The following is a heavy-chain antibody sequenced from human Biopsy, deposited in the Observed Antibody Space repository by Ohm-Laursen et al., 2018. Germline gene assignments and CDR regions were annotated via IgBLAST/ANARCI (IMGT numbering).Heavy chain of an antibody. D-gene: IGHD1-26*01. CDR3: ARDPIVGSKADGMDV. CDR2: IYSDGNT. V-gene: IGHV3-66*01. J-gene: IGHJ6*02. Sequence: SLRLSCAASGFTVSDNHISWIRQAPGKGLQWVSLIYSDGNTYYADSAKGRFTISRDIPRNTLYLQMNSLRVEDTAVYYCARDPIVGSKADGMDVWGQGTTVTVSS. CDR1: GFTVSDNH.